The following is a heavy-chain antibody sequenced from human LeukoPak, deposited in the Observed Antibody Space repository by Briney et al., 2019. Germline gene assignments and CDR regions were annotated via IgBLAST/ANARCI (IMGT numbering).Heavy chain of an antibody. CDR3: ARALWLFHY. CDR1: GFIISSYW. D-gene: IGHD2-21*01. V-gene: IGHV3-7*03. J-gene: IGHJ4*02. Sequence: GGSLRLSCAASGFIISSYWMSWVRQAPGKGLEWVANIKQDGSEKYYVGSVKGRFTISRDNAKNSLYLQMNSLRAEDTAVYYCARALWLFHYWGQGTLVTVSS. CDR2: IKQDGSEK.